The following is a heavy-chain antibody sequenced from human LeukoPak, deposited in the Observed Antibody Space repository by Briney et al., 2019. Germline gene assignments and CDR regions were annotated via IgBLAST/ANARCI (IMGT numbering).Heavy chain of an antibody. CDR1: GFTFRSYG. CDR2: ISYDGSNK. D-gene: IGHD1-26*01. CDR3: ARAPTSYYYFDY. Sequence: GGSLRLSCAASGFTFRSYGMHWVRQAPGKGLEWVAVISYDGSNKYYADSVKGRFTISRDNSKNTLYLQMNSLRTEDTAVYYCARAPTSYYYFDYWGQGTLVTVSS. V-gene: IGHV3-30*03. J-gene: IGHJ4*02.